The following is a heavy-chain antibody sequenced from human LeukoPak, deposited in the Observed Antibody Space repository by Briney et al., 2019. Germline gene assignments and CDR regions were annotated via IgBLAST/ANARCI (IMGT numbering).Heavy chain of an antibody. Sequence: ASVKVSCKVSGYTLNELSIHWVRQAAGKGLEWMGGFDPEYGETVYAQKFQGRVTMAEDRSTDTACMELSSLRSEDTAVYYCAPLDFWVPSTWGQGTLVTVSS. CDR2: FDPEYGET. CDR1: GYTLNELS. D-gene: IGHD3-3*01. V-gene: IGHV1-24*01. J-gene: IGHJ5*02. CDR3: APLDFWVPST.